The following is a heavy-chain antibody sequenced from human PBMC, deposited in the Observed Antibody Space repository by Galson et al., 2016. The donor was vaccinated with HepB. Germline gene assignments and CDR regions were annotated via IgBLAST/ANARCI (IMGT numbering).Heavy chain of an antibody. Sequence: SLRLSCAASGFTFSSYAMHWVRQAPGRGLEWVAAISYDGDSKSYADSVKGRFTISRDNSKNTLFLQMNSLSTEDTAMYYCARSPFFEGGMDVWGQGTTVTVSS. CDR2: ISYDGDSK. D-gene: IGHD3-3*02. CDR1: GFTFSSYA. CDR3: ARSPFFEGGMDV. J-gene: IGHJ6*02. V-gene: IGHV3-30*04.